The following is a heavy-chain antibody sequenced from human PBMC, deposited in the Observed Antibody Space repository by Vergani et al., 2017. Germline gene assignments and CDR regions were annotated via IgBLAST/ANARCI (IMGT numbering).Heavy chain of an antibody. Sequence: EVQLVESGGGLVKPGGSLRLSCAASGFTFSSYSMNWVRQAPGKGLEWVGFIRSKAYGGTTEYAASVKGRFTISRDDSKSIAYLQMNSLKTEDTAVYYCTSTMVRGVIIYYFDYWGQGTLVTVSS. CDR2: IRSKAYGGTT. CDR3: TSTMVRGVIIYYFDY. CDR1: GFTFSSYS. V-gene: IGHV3-49*04. D-gene: IGHD3-10*01. J-gene: IGHJ4*02.